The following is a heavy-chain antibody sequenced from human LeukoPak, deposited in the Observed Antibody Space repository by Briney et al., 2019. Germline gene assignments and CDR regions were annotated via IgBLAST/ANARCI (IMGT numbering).Heavy chain of an antibody. Sequence: PSETLSLTCTVSGGSINSYYWSWIRQPPGKGLEWIGYIYYSGSTKYNPSLKSRVTISVDTSKNQFSLKLSSVTTADTAVYYCARVKGNGYYYAFDYWGQGTLVTGSS. V-gene: IGHV4-59*01. CDR2: IYYSGST. D-gene: IGHD3-22*01. J-gene: IGHJ4*02. CDR1: GGSINSYY. CDR3: ARVKGNGYYYAFDY.